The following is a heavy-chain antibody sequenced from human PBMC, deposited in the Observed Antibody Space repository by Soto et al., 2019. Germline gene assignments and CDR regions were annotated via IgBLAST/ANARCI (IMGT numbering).Heavy chain of an antibody. V-gene: IGHV3-30-3*01. CDR2: ISYDGSNK. CDR1: GFTFSSYA. CDR3: ARVRKTATGDY. D-gene: IGHD5-18*01. Sequence: PGGSLRLSCAASGFTFSSYAMHWVRQAPGKGLEWVAVISYDGSNKYYADSVKGRFTISRDNSKNTLYLQMNSLRAEDTAVYYCARVRKTATGDYWGQGTQVTVSS. J-gene: IGHJ4*02.